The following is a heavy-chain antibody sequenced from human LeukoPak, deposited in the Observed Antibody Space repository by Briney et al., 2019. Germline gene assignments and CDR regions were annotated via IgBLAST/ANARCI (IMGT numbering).Heavy chain of an antibody. Sequence: GGSLRLSCAASGFTFSSYGMHWVRQAPGKGLVWVSGINSDGGTTTYADSVKGRFTISRDNAKNTLYLQMNNLRAEDTAIYYCATDYYVSGSYYRLFYWGRGTLVTVSS. D-gene: IGHD3-10*01. CDR3: ATDYYVSGSYYRLFY. V-gene: IGHV3-74*01. J-gene: IGHJ4*02. CDR2: INSDGGTT. CDR1: GFTFSSYG.